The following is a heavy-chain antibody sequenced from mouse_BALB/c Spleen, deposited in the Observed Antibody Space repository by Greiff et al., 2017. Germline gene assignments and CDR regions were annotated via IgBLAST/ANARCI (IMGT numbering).Heavy chain of an antibody. J-gene: IGHJ4*01. CDR3: ANHAMDY. CDR2: IAPGSGST. V-gene: IGHV1S41*01. Sequence: DLVKPGASVKLSCKASGYTFTSYRINWIKQRPGQGPEWIGRIAPGSGSTYYNEMFKGKATLTVDTSSSTAYIQLSSLSSEDSAVYFCANHAMDYWGQGTSVTVSS. CDR1: GYTFTSYR.